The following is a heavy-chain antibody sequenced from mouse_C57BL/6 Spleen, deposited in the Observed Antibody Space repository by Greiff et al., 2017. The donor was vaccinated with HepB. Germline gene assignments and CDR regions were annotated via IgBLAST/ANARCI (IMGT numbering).Heavy chain of an antibody. CDR2: ISYSGST. CDR3: ARGAGYSNYGAMDY. J-gene: IGHJ4*01. D-gene: IGHD2-5*01. CDR1: GYSITSGYD. V-gene: IGHV3-1*01. Sequence: EVKLVESGPGMVKPSQSLSLTCTVTGYSITSGYDWHWLRHFPGNKLEWMGYISYSGSTNYNPSLKSRISITHDTSKNHFFLKLNSVTTEDTATYYCARGAGYSNYGAMDYWGQGTSVTVSS.